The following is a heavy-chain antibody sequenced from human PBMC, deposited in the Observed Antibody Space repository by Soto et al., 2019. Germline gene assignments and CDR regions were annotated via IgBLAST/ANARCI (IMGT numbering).Heavy chain of an antibody. CDR1: GGSISSYY. Sequence: PSETLSLTCTVSGGSISSYYWSWIRQPPGKGLEWIGYIYYSGSTNYNPSLKSRVTISVDTSKNQFSLKLSSVTAADTAVYYCARGGSSWYQYYYGMDVRGQGTTVTVS. CDR2: IYYSGST. V-gene: IGHV4-59*01. J-gene: IGHJ6*02. D-gene: IGHD6-13*01. CDR3: ARGGSSWYQYYYGMDV.